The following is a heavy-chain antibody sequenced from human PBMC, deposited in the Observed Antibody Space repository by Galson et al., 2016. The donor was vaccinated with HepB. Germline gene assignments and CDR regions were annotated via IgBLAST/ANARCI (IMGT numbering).Heavy chain of an antibody. V-gene: IGHV4-39*07. Sequence: SETLSLTCTVSAISRGDYHWAFIRQPPGKGLEWIGSFSNSGDTFYNPSLKSRVTMSRDTSENQFSVSLSSVTAADTAVYFCARVSFRTLGYWGQGTLVTVSS. J-gene: IGHJ4*02. CDR1: AISRGDYH. CDR3: ARVSFRTLGY. CDR2: FSNSGDT.